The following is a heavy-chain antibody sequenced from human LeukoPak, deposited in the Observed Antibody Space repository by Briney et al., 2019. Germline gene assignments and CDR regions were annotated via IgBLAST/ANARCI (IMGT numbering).Heavy chain of an antibody. CDR1: GFTFSSYS. J-gene: IGHJ4*02. CDR2: ISYSSSTI. Sequence: GGSLRLSCAASGFTFSSYSMNWARQAPGKGLEWVSYISYSSSTIYYADSVKGRFTISRDNGKNSLYLQMNSLRAEDTAVYYCATDPYLDYWGQGTLVTVSS. V-gene: IGHV3-48*01. CDR3: ATDPYLDY.